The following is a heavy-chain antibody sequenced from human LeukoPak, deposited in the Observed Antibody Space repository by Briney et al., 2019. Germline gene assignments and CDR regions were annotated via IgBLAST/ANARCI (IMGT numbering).Heavy chain of an antibody. CDR3: ARDSLYDSSPYGLDV. D-gene: IGHD3-22*01. CDR1: GFTFSTYS. V-gene: IGHV3-48*04. J-gene: IGHJ6*02. CDR2: ISSSGSTI. Sequence: GGSLRLSCAASGFTFSTYSMNWVRQAPGKGLEWVSYISSSGSTIYYADSVKGRFTISRDNAKNSLYLQMNSLRAEDTAVYYCARDSLYDSSPYGLDVWGQGTTVTVSS.